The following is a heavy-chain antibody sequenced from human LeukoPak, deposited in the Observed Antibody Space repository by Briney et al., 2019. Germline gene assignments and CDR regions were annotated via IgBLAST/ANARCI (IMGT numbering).Heavy chain of an antibody. CDR2: IIPIFGTA. CDR3: ARGEGAYYYDSSGYY. CDR1: GGTFSSYA. V-gene: IGHV1-69*13. D-gene: IGHD3-22*01. J-gene: IGHJ4*02. Sequence: SVKVSCTAPGGTFSSYAISWVRQAPGQGLEWMGGIIPIFGTANYAQKFQGRVTITADESTSTAYMELSGLRSEDTAVYYCARGEGAYYYDSSGYYWGQGTLVTVSS.